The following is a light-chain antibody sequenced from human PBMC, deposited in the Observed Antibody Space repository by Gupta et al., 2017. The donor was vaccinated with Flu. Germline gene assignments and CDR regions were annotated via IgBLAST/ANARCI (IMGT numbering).Light chain of an antibody. CDR1: NSNIGTNY. CDR3: ASWDDSLDVLL. V-gene: IGLV1-47*01. CDR2: TTN. J-gene: IGLJ2*01. Sequence: SALPQPPSASATPGQRITIPCSGDNSNIGTNYVYWYQHLPGTPPKLLIYTTNQRPSGVPDRFSGSKSGTSASLAISGLRSDDEADYYCASWDDSLDVLLFGGGTRVTVL.